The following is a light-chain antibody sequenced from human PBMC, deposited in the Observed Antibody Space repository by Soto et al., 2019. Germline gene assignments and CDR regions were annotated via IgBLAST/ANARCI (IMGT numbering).Light chain of an antibody. CDR3: CSYAGSSTFA. CDR1: SSDVGSYNL. Sequence: QSTLTQPASVSGSPGQSSTISYTGTSSDVGSYNLVSWYQQHPGKAPKLMIYEGSKRPSGVSNRFSGSKSGNTASLTISGLQAEDEADYYCCSYAGSSTFAFGGGTKVTVL. J-gene: IGLJ2*01. V-gene: IGLV2-23*03. CDR2: EGS.